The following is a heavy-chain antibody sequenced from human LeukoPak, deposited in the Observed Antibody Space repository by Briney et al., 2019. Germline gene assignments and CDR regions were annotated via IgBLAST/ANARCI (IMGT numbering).Heavy chain of an antibody. J-gene: IGHJ4*02. CDR2: IYPDDSDI. V-gene: IGHV5-51*01. CDR3: ATSGYCSRGTCYPRLDY. Sequence: GEFLKISCKGSGYSFTTNWIGWVRQMPGKGLEWMEVIYPDDSDIRYNPSFRGQVSLSADKSISTVYLQWSSLTTSDTAMYYCATSGYCSRGTCYPRLDYWGQGTRVTVSS. CDR1: GYSFTTNW. D-gene: IGHD2-15*01.